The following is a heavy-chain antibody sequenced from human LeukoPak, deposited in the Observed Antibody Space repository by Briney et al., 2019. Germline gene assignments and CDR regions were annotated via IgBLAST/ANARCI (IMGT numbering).Heavy chain of an antibody. J-gene: IGHJ4*02. CDR3: ARDLEGSGRRNHCFDY. V-gene: IGHV1-46*01. CDR1: GYTFTNYY. Sequence: ASVKVSCKASGYTFTNYYIHWVRQAPGQGLEWMGTINPSGGSTSYAQKFQGRVTMTRDTSTSTVYMELSSLRSEDTAVYYCARDLEGSGRRNHCFDYWGQGTLVTVSS. D-gene: IGHD3-3*01. CDR2: INPSGGST.